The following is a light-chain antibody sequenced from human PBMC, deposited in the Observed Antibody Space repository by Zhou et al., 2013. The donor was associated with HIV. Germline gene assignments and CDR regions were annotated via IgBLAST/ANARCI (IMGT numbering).Light chain of an antibody. Sequence: DIQMTQSPSSLSASVGDRVAITCRASQSIRTYLNWYQQKPGKAPKFLISAASSLQTGVPSRFSGSGSGTDFTLSISSLQPEDYATFYCQQSYSTPVSFGQGTKLEIK. V-gene: IGKV1-39*01. J-gene: IGKJ2*01. CDR3: QQSYSTPVS. CDR1: QSIRTY. CDR2: AAS.